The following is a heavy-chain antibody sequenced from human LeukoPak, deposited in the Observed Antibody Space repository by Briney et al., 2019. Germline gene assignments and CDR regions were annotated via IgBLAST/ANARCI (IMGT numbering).Heavy chain of an antibody. Sequence: GGSLRLSCAASGFTFSSYAMSWVRQAPGKGLEWVAAISGSGGSTYYADSVKGRFTISRDNSKNTLYLQMNSLRAEDTAVYYCAKKARLASSGSPSFDYWGQGTLVTVSS. V-gene: IGHV3-23*01. J-gene: IGHJ4*02. CDR1: GFTFSSYA. CDR3: AKKARLASSGSPSFDY. CDR2: ISGSGGST. D-gene: IGHD1-26*01.